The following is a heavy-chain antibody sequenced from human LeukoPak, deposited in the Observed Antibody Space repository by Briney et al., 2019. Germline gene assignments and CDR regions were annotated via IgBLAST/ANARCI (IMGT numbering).Heavy chain of an antibody. Sequence: ASVKVSCKASGYTFTSYGISWVRQAPGQGLEWMGWISAYNGNTNYAQKLQGRVTMTTDTSTSTAYMELRSLRSDDTAVYYCARDFSDRYCSGGSCYSGYWGQGTLVTVSS. J-gene: IGHJ4*02. CDR2: ISAYNGNT. CDR3: ARDFSDRYCSGGSCYSGY. D-gene: IGHD2-15*01. CDR1: GYTFTSYG. V-gene: IGHV1-18*01.